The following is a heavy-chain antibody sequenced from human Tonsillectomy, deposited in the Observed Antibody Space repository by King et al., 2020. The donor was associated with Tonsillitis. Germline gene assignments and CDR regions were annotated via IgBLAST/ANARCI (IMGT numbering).Heavy chain of an antibody. J-gene: IGHJ4*02. Sequence: VQLVESGGGLVQPGGSLRLSCAASGFTFSTSAMSWVRQAPGKGLGWVSAISGSGDSSYYADSVKGRFTISRDISKNTLYLQMNSLRADDTAVYYCARNGYFYHSSGFYYIDYFDSWGQGTLLTVSS. D-gene: IGHD3-22*01. CDR1: GFTFSTSA. CDR3: ARNGYFYHSSGFYYIDYFDS. V-gene: IGHV3-23*04. CDR2: ISGSGDSS.